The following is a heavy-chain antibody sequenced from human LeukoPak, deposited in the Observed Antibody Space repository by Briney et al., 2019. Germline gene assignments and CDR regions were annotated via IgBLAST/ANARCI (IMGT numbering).Heavy chain of an antibody. V-gene: IGHV3-33*01. Sequence: GGSLRLSCAASGFTFSSYGMHWVRQAPGKGLEWVAVIWYDGSNKYYADSVKGRFTISRDNSKNTLYLQMNSQRAEDTAVYYCARVKGSGWPRPFDYWGQGTLVTVSS. CDR3: ARVKGSGWPRPFDY. D-gene: IGHD6-19*01. J-gene: IGHJ4*02. CDR1: GFTFSSYG. CDR2: IWYDGSNK.